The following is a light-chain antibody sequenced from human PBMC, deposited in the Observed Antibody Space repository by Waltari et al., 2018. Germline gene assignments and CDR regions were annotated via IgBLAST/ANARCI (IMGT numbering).Light chain of an antibody. CDR1: QSVSRA. CDR2: GAS. CDR3: QHYLGLPVT. V-gene: IGKV3D-15*01. J-gene: IGKJ1*01. Sequence: IVLTHSPATLSVSRGERATVSCRASQSVSRALAWYQQKPGQSPRILIYGASPRATGIPARFSGSGFGTDVSFTISRLEPDDFAIYYCQHYLGLPVTFGLGTTVEI.